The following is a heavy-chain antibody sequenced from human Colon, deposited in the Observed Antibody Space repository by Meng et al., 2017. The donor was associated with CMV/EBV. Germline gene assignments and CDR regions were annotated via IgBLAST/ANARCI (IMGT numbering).Heavy chain of an antibody. CDR1: GFTLSHHD. D-gene: IGHD5-24*01. CDR3: ARDRWQANVEPGPMDV. V-gene: IGHV3-48*03. CDR2: ISDSGLSI. Sequence: GGSLRLSCAASGFTLSHHDMNWVRQAPGKGLEWISYISDSGLSIKYTDSVKGRFTISRDNAKNSLYLQMNSLGAEDTAVYYCARDRWQANVEPGPMDVWGQGTTVTVSS. J-gene: IGHJ6*02.